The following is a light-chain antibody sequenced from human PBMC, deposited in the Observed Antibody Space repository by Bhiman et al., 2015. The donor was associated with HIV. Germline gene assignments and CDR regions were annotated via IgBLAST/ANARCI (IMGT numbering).Light chain of an antibody. Sequence: SYELTQPPSVSVSPGQTASIPCSGDKLGDKYVSWYQQKAGQSPVVVIYQDTERPSGIPERFSGANSGNTATLTISGTQTVDEADYFCQVWDRDNADFGGGTKLTVL. CDR2: QDT. CDR3: QVWDRDNAD. CDR1: KLGDKY. J-gene: IGLJ2*01. V-gene: IGLV3-1*01.